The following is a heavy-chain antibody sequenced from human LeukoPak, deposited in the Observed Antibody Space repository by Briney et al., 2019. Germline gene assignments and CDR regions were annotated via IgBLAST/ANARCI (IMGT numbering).Heavy chain of an antibody. V-gene: IGHV3-30*02. D-gene: IGHD6-13*01. CDR2: IRYDGSNK. CDR3: AKDPAAAAGS. CDR1: GFTLSSYG. J-gene: IGHJ4*02. Sequence: GGSLRLSCAASGFTLSSYGMHWVRQAPGKGLEWVAFIRYDGSNKYYADSVKGRFTISRDNSKNTLYLQMNSLRAEDAAVYYCAKDPAAAAGSWGQGTLVTVSS.